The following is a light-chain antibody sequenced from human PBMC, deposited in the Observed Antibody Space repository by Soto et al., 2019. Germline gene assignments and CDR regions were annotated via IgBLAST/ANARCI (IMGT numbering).Light chain of an antibody. V-gene: IGKV3-20*01. Sequence: NFFTSSSVTPSFSSGERATLSFRASQSVSSSYLAWYQQKPGQAPRLLIYGASSRATGIPDRFSGSGSGTDFTLTISRLEPEDFAVYYCQQYGSSRTFGQGTKVDIK. CDR3: QQYGSSRT. J-gene: IGKJ1*01. CDR2: GAS. CDR1: QSVSSSY.